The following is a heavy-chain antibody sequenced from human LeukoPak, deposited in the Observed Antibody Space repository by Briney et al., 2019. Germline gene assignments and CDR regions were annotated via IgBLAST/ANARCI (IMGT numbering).Heavy chain of an antibody. CDR3: ARLEITTVTTSDY. CDR1: GGTFSSYA. Sequence: GSSVKVSCKASGGTFSSYAISWVRQAPGQGLERMGGIIPIFGTANYAQKFQGRVTITADESTSTAYMELSSLRSEDTAVYYCARLEITTVTTSDYWGQGTLVTVSS. J-gene: IGHJ4*02. V-gene: IGHV1-69*01. CDR2: IIPIFGTA. D-gene: IGHD4-17*01.